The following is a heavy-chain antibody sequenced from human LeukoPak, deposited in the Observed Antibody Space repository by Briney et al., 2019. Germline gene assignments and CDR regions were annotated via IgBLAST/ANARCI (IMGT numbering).Heavy chain of an antibody. D-gene: IGHD3-22*01. J-gene: IGHJ4*02. CDR3: ARGHYYDSSGYRKIFDY. CDR1: GGSISSYY. V-gene: IGHV4-59*12. CDR2: IYYSGST. Sequence: PSETLSLTCTVSGGSISSYYWSWIRQPPGKGLEWIGYIYYSGSTNYNPSLKSRVTISVDTSKNQFSLKLSSVTAADTAVYYCARGHYYDSSGYRKIFDYWGQGTLVTVSS.